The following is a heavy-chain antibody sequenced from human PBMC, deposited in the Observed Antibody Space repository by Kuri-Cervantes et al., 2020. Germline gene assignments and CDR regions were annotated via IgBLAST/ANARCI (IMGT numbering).Heavy chain of an antibody. CDR2: VSDTGNT. V-gene: IGHV4-59*01. CDR3: ARGYGYYYYYMDV. D-gene: IGHD2-15*01. Sequence: GSLRLSCTVSGGSISGYYWSWVRQSPGKGLEWIGFVSDTGNTDYEPSLKSRVAISIDTSKNQFSLRLSSVTAADTAVYYCARGYGYYYYYMDVWGKGITVTVSS. CDR1: GGSISGYY. J-gene: IGHJ6*03.